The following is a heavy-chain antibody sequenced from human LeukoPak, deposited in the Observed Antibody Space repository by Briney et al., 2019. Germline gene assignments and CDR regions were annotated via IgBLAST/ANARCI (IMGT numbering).Heavy chain of an antibody. V-gene: IGHV4-34*01. CDR1: GGSFSGYY. CDR2: INHSGST. Sequence: PSETLSLTCAVYGGSFSGYYWSWIRQPPGKGLEWIGEINHSGSTNYNPSLKSRVTISVDTSKNQFSLKLSSVTAADTAVYYCARLSNNHHGFDYWGQGTLVTVSS. D-gene: IGHD1-14*01. CDR3: ARLSNNHHGFDY. J-gene: IGHJ4*02.